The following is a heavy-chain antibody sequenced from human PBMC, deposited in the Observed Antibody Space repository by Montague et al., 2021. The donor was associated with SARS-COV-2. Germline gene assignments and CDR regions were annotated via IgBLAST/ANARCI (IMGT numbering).Heavy chain of an antibody. V-gene: IGHV4-4*09. Sequence: SETLSLTCTVSGGSISGYYWTWMRQPPGKGRECPGPIYKIGRPKHNPPPKTRVTISIDTPKNEFPLKLSPVTAADTAMYYCARTSRGSRYFYGVDVWGQGTTVTVSS. CDR2: IYKIGRP. J-gene: IGHJ6*02. D-gene: IGHD3-10*01. CDR1: GGSISGYY. CDR3: ARTSRGSRYFYGVDV.